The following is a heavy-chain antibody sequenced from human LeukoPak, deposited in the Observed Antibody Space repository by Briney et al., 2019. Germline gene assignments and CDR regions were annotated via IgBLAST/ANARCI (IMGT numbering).Heavy chain of an antibody. CDR1: GYTFTNYV. Sequence: ASVKVSCKTSGYTFTNYVVSWVRQAPGQGLEWMGWISAYNGNTKYAQKFQGRVTLTTDTSTNTGYMELRSLRSDDTAVYYCARGAAVAGNDDYWGQGTLVTVSS. CDR2: ISAYNGNT. V-gene: IGHV1-18*01. CDR3: ARGAAVAGNDDY. D-gene: IGHD1-1*01. J-gene: IGHJ4*02.